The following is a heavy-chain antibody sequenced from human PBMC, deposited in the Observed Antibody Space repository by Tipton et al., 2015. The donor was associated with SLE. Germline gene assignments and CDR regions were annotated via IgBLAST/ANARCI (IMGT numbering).Heavy chain of an antibody. V-gene: IGHV1-46*01. CDR3: ATVPYGPEWYFDY. D-gene: IGHD3-10*01. CDR1: GYTFTSYY. J-gene: IGHJ4*02. CDR2: INPSGGST. Sequence: QLVQSGPEVKKPGAPVKVSCKASGYTFTSYYMHWVRQAPGQGLEWMGIINPSGGSTSYAQKFQGRVTMTRDTSTSTVYMELSSLRSEDTAVYYCATVPYGPEWYFDYWGQGTLVTVSS.